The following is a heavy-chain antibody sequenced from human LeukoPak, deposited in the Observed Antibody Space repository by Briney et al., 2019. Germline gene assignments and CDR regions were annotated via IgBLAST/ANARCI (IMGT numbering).Heavy chain of an antibody. CDR1: GFTFSSYS. D-gene: IGHD6-19*01. CDR2: ISSSSSYI. V-gene: IGHV3-21*01. Sequence: AGGSLRLSCAASGFTFSSYSMNWVRQAPGKGLEWVSSISSSSSYIYYADSVKGRFTISRDNAKNSLYLQMNSLRAEDTAVYYCASHGAVAFDYWGQGTLVTVSS. CDR3: ASHGAVAFDY. J-gene: IGHJ4*02.